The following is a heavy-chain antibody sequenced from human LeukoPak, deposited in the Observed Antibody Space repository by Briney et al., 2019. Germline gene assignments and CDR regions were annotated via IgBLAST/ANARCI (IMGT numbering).Heavy chain of an antibody. CDR2: ISYDGSNK. V-gene: IGHV3-30-3*01. Sequence: GGSLRLSCAASGFTFSSYAMSWVRQAPGKGLEWVAVISYDGSNKYYIDSVKGRFTISRDNSGNTLYLQMNSLRGEDTAVYYCARDLTVTFVTTGSNWGRGARVTVSS. J-gene: IGHJ4*02. CDR1: GFTFSSYA. D-gene: IGHD3-10*01. CDR3: ARDLTVTFVTTGSN.